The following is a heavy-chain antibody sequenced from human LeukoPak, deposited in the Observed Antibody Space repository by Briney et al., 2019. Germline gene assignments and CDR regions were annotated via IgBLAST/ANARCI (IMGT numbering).Heavy chain of an antibody. Sequence: GGSLRLSCAASGFTLSSYWMHRVRQAPGKGLVWVSRINSDGSTTNYADSVQGRFSISRDNAKNTLYLQMNSLRAEDTAVYYCARGSSGYSTTWGQGTLVTVSS. CDR1: GFTLSSYW. J-gene: IGHJ5*02. CDR3: ARGSSGYSTT. CDR2: INSDGSTT. V-gene: IGHV3-74*01. D-gene: IGHD6-13*01.